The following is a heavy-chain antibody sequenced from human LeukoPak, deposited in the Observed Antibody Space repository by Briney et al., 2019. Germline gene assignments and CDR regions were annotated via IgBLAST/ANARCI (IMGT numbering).Heavy chain of an antibody. CDR2: IYYSGST. D-gene: IGHD3-22*01. CDR3: ARPNYYDSSGYWPPPFDP. Sequence: TSETLSLTCTVSGGSISSSSYYWGWIRQPPGKGLEWIGSIYYSGSTYYNPSLKSRVTISVDTSKNQFSLKLSSVTAADTAMYYCARPNYYDSSGYWPPPFDPWGQGTLVTVSS. CDR1: GGSISSSSYY. J-gene: IGHJ5*02. V-gene: IGHV4-39*07.